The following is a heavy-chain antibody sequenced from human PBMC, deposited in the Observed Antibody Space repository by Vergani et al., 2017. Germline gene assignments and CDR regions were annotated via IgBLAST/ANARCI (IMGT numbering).Heavy chain of an antibody. J-gene: IGHJ6*02. CDR2: IYHSGGA. Sequence: QLHLQESGPGLVKPSETLSLTCTVSGGSITSSSYYWGWIRQPPGKGLEWIGNIYHSGGAYYNPSLKGRVTISVDTSKTQFSLKLSSVTAADTAVYYCARGRYYGSGSRPYYGMDVWGQGTTVTVSS. V-gene: IGHV4-39*07. D-gene: IGHD3-10*01. CDR1: GGSITSSSYY. CDR3: ARGRYYGSGSRPYYGMDV.